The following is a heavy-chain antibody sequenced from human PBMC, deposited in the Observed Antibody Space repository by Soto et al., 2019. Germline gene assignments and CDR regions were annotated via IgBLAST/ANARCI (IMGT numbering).Heavy chain of an antibody. CDR1: GFTVSSNY. CDR2: IYSGGST. CDR3: ARGSWWLGFDY. D-gene: IGHD6-19*01. Sequence: EVQLVETGGGLIQPGGSLRLSCAATGFTVSSNYMSWVRQAPGKGLEWVSVIYSGGSTYYADSVKGRFTISRDNSKNTLYLQMNSPRAEHTAVYYCARGSWWLGFDYWGQGTLVTVSS. J-gene: IGHJ4*02. V-gene: IGHV3-53*02.